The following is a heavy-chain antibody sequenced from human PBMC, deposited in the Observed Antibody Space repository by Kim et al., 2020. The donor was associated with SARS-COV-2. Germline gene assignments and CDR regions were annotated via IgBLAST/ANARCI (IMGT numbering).Heavy chain of an antibody. Sequence: GYADSVKGRFTISRDNAKNSLYLQMNSLRAEDTALYYCAKDARVDDAFDIWGQGTMVTVSS. CDR3: AKDARVDDAFDI. J-gene: IGHJ3*02. V-gene: IGHV3-9*01.